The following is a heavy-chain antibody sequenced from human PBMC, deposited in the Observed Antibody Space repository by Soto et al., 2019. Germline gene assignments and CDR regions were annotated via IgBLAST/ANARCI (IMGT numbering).Heavy chain of an antibody. CDR1: GFTFSSYA. Sequence: HPGGSLRLSCAASGFTFSSYAMHWVRQAPGKGLEWVAVISYDGSNKYYADSVKGRFTISRDNSKNTLYLQMNSLRAEDTAVYYCARDQITMVRGVLYNWFDPWGQGTLVTVSS. V-gene: IGHV3-30-3*01. D-gene: IGHD3-10*01. CDR2: ISYDGSNK. J-gene: IGHJ5*02. CDR3: ARDQITMVRGVLYNWFDP.